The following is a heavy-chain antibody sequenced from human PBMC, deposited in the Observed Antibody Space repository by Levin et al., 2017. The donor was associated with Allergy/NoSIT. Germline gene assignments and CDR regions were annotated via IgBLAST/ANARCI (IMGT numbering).Heavy chain of an antibody. CDR3: ARDRVAVAGDDVFDI. D-gene: IGHD6-19*01. CDR2: ISYDGSNK. J-gene: IGHJ3*02. Sequence: GESLKISCAASGFTFSSYAMHWVRQAPGKGLEWVAVISYDGSNKYYADSVKGRFTISRDNSKNTLYLQMNSLRAEDTAVYYCARDRVAVAGDDVFDIWGQGTMVTVSS. CDR1: GFTFSSYA. V-gene: IGHV3-30-3*01.